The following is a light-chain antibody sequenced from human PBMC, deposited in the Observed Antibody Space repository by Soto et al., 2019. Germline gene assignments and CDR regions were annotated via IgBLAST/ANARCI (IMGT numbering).Light chain of an antibody. CDR3: QQYIHGYT. V-gene: IGKV3-15*01. CDR2: SAS. Sequence: EVVMTQSPATLSVFPGERVTLSCRASHSVSTSLAWYQQKPGQAPRLLIYSASTRATDIPARFSGSGSGTEFTLTISSLESEDFAVYYCQQYIHGYTFGRGTKLEIK. J-gene: IGKJ2*01. CDR1: HSVSTS.